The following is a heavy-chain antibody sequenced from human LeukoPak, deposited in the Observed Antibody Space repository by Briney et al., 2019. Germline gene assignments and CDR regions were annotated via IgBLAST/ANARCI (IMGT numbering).Heavy chain of an antibody. J-gene: IGHJ4*02. D-gene: IGHD5-24*01. CDR1: GFTFSSYG. CDR3: ARDGGYSRSAFDY. Sequence: GGSLRLSCAASGFTFSSYGMHWVRQAPGKGLEWVAVISYDGSNKYYADSVKGRFTISRDNSKNTLYLQMNSLRAEDTAVYYCARDGGYSRSAFDYWGQGTLVTVSS. CDR2: ISYDGSNK. V-gene: IGHV3-30*03.